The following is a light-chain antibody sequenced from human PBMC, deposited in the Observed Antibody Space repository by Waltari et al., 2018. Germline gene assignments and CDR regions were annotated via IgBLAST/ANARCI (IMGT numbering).Light chain of an antibody. CDR2: GAS. CDR1: QSVRNSY. Sequence: EIVLTQSPGTLSLSQGERATLSCRASQSVRNSYLAWYQQKLGQAPRLLIYGASSRATGIPDRFSGSGSGTDFSLTISRLEPEDFAVYYCHQYGTSPRTFGQGTKVEIK. V-gene: IGKV3-20*01. CDR3: HQYGTSPRT. J-gene: IGKJ1*01.